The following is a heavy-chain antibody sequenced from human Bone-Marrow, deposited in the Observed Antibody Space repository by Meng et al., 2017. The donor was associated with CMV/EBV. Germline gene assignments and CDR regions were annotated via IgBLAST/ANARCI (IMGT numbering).Heavy chain of an antibody. Sequence: GESLKISCAASGFTFSSYSMNWVRQAPGKGLEWVSYISSSSSTIYYADSVKGRFTISRDNAKNSLYLQMNSLRAEDTAVYYCARGALLWFGEFYYFDYWGQGTLVTVSS. CDR2: ISSSSSTI. CDR1: GFTFSSYS. D-gene: IGHD3-10*01. J-gene: IGHJ4*02. CDR3: ARGALLWFGEFYYFDY. V-gene: IGHV3-48*04.